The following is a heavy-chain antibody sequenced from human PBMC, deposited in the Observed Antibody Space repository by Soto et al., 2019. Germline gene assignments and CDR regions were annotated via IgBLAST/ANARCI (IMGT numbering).Heavy chain of an antibody. J-gene: IGHJ4*02. CDR1: GYTFTSYD. D-gene: IGHD2-2*01. CDR2: ISPYNGDT. Sequence: GASVKVSCKASGYTFTSYDISWVRQAPGQGLEWMGWISPYNGDTNYAQKLQGRVTMTTDTSTSTAYMELRSLRSDDTAVYYCARYCSSTSCDHYFDYWGQGTLVTVSS. CDR3: ARYCSSTSCDHYFDY. V-gene: IGHV1-18*01.